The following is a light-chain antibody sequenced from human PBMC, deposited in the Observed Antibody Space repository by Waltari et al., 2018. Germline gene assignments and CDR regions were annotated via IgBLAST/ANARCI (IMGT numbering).Light chain of an antibody. CDR3: CSYAGP. V-gene: IGLV2-11*01. Sequence: QSALTQPRSVSGSPGQSVAISCTGTSSDVGGYNYVSWYQQPPGKAPKLRIYDVTKRPSGVPDRFSGSKSGNTASLTISGLQADDEADYYCCSYAGPFGGGTKLTVL. CDR2: DVT. J-gene: IGLJ2*01. CDR1: SSDVGGYNY.